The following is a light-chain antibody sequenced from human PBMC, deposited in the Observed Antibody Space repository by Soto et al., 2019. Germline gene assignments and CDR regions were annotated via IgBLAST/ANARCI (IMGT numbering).Light chain of an antibody. CDR1: SSEVGSYNL. CDR3: CSYAGSSTFEV. Sequence: QSALTRPAAVSGSPGQSITISCTGTSSEVGSYNLVSWYQQHPGKAPKLMIYEGSKRPSGVSNRFSGSKSGNTASLTISGLQAEDEADYYCCSYAGSSTFEVFGTGTKVTVL. V-gene: IGLV2-23*03. J-gene: IGLJ1*01. CDR2: EGS.